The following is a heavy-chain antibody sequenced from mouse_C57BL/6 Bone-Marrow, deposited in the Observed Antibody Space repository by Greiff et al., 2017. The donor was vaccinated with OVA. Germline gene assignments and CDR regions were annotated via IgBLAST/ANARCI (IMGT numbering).Heavy chain of an antibody. J-gene: IGHJ2*01. CDR3: ATLLGRNY. D-gene: IGHD4-1*01. Sequence: QVQLKESGPGLVQPSQSLSITCTVSGFSLTSYGVHWVRQSPGKGLEWLGVIWRGGSTDYNAAFMSRLSITTDNSKSQVFFKMTSLQADDTAIYYCATLLGRNYWGQGTTLTVSS. CDR2: IWRGGST. CDR1: GFSLTSYG. V-gene: IGHV2-5*01.